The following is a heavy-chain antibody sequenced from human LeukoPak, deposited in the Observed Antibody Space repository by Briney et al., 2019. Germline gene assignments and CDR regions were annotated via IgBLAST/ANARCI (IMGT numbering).Heavy chain of an antibody. J-gene: IGHJ4*02. V-gene: IGHV3-48*04. CDR3: ARVRGSAGPTDY. Sequence: GGSLRLSCAASGFFFRTYWMTWVRQAPGKGLEWISYISSDSSTMYYADSVKGRFTISRDNAKNSLYLQMNSLRAEDTAVYYCARVRGSAGPTDYWGQGTLVTVSS. CDR1: GFFFRTYW. D-gene: IGHD3-10*01. CDR2: ISSDSSTM.